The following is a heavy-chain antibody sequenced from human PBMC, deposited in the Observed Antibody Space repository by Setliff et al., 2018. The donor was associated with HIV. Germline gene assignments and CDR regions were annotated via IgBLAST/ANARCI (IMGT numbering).Heavy chain of an antibody. CDR3: ATTPVTMIVVVISKAEYFQH. CDR2: INHSGST. J-gene: IGHJ1*01. Sequence: SETLSLTCAVYGGSFRGYYWSWIRQPPGKGLEWIGEINHSGSTNYNPSLKSRVTISVDTSKSQFSLKLSSVTAADTAVYYCATTPVTMIVVVISKAEYFQHWGQGTLVTVSS. CDR1: GGSFRGYY. V-gene: IGHV4-34*01. D-gene: IGHD3-22*01.